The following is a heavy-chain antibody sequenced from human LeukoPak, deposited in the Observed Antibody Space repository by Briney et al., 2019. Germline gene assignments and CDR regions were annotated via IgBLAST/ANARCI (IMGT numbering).Heavy chain of an antibody. CDR2: IIPIFGTA. Sequence: ASVKVSCKASGGTFSSYAISWVRQAPGQGLEWMGGIIPIFGTANYAQKFQGRVTITADESTSTAYIELSSLRSEDTAVYYCATHIAAAGIFDYWGQGTLVTVSS. CDR3: ATHIAAAGIFDY. CDR1: GGTFSSYA. V-gene: IGHV1-69*01. J-gene: IGHJ4*02. D-gene: IGHD6-13*01.